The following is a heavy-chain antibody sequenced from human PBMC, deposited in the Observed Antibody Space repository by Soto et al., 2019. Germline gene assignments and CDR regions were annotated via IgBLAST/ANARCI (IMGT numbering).Heavy chain of an antibody. Sequence: QLQLQESGSGLVKPSQSLALTCAGCGGSSSSGGYAWGWMRQPPGKGLEWIGYIYHSGSTYYDPSLKSRVTISVDRSKNQFSLKLSSVTAADTDVYYCARRAIAYYGMDVWVQGTTVTVSS. CDR3: ARRAIAYYGMDV. CDR2: IYHSGST. V-gene: IGHV4-30-2*01. D-gene: IGHD6-13*01. J-gene: IGHJ6*02. CDR1: GGSSSSGGYA.